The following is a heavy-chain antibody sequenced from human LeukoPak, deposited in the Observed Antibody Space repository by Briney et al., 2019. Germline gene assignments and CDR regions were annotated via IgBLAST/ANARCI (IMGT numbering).Heavy chain of an antibody. Sequence: PGGSLRLSCAASGFTFSTYWMSWVRQAPGKGLEWVANIKEDGNEKYYVDSVKGRFTISKDNAKNSLSLQMNSLRVEDTAVYYCAKDLGDNPEIDYWGQGTLVTVSS. CDR3: AKDLGDNPEIDY. CDR2: IKEDGNEK. J-gene: IGHJ4*02. V-gene: IGHV3-7*01. CDR1: GFTFSTYW. D-gene: IGHD2-21*02.